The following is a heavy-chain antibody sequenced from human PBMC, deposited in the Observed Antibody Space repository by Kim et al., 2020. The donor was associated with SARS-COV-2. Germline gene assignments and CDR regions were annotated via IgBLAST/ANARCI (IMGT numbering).Heavy chain of an antibody. CDR2: T. J-gene: IGHJ4*02. Sequence: TRYSPSFQGQVTISADKSISTAYLQWSSLKASDTAMYYCARLVAARPFDYWGQGTLVTVSS. V-gene: IGHV5-51*01. CDR3: ARLVAARPFDY. D-gene: IGHD6-6*01.